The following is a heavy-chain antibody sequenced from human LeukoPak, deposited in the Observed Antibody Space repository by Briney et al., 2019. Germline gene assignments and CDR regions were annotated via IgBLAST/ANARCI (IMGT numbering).Heavy chain of an antibody. D-gene: IGHD3-3*01. CDR1: GGTFSSYA. CDR2: IIPIFVTA. CDR3: ARDLSLRFRAFDI. Sequence: ASVKVSCKASGGTFSSYAISWVRQAPGQGLAWMGGIIPIFVTANYARKFQGRVTITAAESTSTAYMELSSLRSEDTAVYYCARDLSLRFRAFDIWGQGTMVTVSS. V-gene: IGHV1-69*13. J-gene: IGHJ3*02.